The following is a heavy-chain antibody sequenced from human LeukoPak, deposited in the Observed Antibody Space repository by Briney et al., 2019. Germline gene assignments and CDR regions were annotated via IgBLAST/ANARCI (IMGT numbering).Heavy chain of an antibody. CDR2: IYYSGST. Sequence: SQTLSLTCTVSGGSISSNDYYWSWIRQPPGKGLEWIGYIYYSGSTYYNPSLKSRVTISVDTSKNQFSLKLNSMTAADTAVYYCARRVVAATYYFDYWGQGTLVTVFS. CDR1: GGSISSNDYY. V-gene: IGHV4-30-4*01. D-gene: IGHD2-15*01. CDR3: ARRVVAATYYFDY. J-gene: IGHJ4*02.